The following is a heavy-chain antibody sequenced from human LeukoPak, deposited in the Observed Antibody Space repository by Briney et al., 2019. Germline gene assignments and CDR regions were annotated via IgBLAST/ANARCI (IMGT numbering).Heavy chain of an antibody. CDR2: IYYSGST. D-gene: IGHD2-15*01. CDR1: GGSISSYY. Sequence: SETLSLTCTVSGGSISSYYWSWIRQPPGKGLEWIGYIYYSGSTNYNPSLKSRVTISVDTSKNQFSLKLSSVTAADTAVHYCARDRYCSGGSCYSGFDYWGQGTLVTVSS. CDR3: ARDRYCSGGSCYSGFDY. V-gene: IGHV4-59*01. J-gene: IGHJ4*02.